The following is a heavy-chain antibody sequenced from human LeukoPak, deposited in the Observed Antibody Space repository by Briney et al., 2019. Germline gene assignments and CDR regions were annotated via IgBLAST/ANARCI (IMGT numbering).Heavy chain of an antibody. J-gene: IGHJ4*02. D-gene: IGHD6-13*01. Sequence: ASVKVSCKASGYTFTSYDINWVRQAPGQGLEWMGWMNPNSGNTGYAQKFQGRVTITADKSTSTAYMGLSSLRSDDTAVYYCARGDSTFDYWGQGTLVTVSS. CDR3: ARGDSTFDY. CDR1: GYTFTSYD. CDR2: MNPNSGNT. V-gene: IGHV1-8*01.